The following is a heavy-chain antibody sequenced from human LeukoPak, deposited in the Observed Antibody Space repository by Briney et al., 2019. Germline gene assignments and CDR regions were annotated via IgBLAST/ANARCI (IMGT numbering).Heavy chain of an antibody. CDR2: INYSGSA. J-gene: IGHJ6*02. D-gene: IGHD7-27*01. V-gene: IGHV4-31*03. CDR3: ARGLFFKLGNYYYYYGMDV. CDR1: GDSISGGGYY. Sequence: PSETLSLTCTVSGDSISGGGYYWSWIRQHPGKGLEWIGYINYSGSAYYNPSLKSRVTISVDTSKKKFSLKLSSVTAADTAVYYCARGLFFKLGNYYYYYGMDVWGQGTTVTVSS.